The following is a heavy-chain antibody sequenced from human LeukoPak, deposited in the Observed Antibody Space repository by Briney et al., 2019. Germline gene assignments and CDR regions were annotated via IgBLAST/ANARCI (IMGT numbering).Heavy chain of an antibody. J-gene: IGHJ6*02. CDR2: IIPIFGTA. CDR1: GYSFTSSG. D-gene: IGHD5-18*01. V-gene: IGHV1-69*13. CDR3: ASSTLQLLRLSASNPYSYGSSGGMDV. Sequence: ASVKVSCKASGYSFTSSGISWVRQVPGQGLEWMGGIIPIFGTANYAQKFQGRVTITADESTSTAYMELSSLRSEDTAVYYCASSTLQLLRLSASNPYSYGSSGGMDVWGQGTTVTVSS.